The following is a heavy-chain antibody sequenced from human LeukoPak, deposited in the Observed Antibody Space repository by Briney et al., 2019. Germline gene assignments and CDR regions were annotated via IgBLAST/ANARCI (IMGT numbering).Heavy chain of an antibody. D-gene: IGHD6-19*01. CDR1: GGSFSSYY. CDR2: IYYSGST. CDR3: ARRNSSGWPHAFDI. V-gene: IGHV4-59*01. Sequence: SETLSLTCAVYGGSFSSYYWSWIRQPPGKGLEWIGYIYYSGSTNYNPSLKSRVTISVDTSKNQFSLKLSSVTAADTAVYYCARRNSSGWPHAFDIWGQGTMVTVSS. J-gene: IGHJ3*02.